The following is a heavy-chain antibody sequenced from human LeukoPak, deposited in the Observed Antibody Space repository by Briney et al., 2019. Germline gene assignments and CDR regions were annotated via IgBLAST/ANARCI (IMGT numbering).Heavy chain of an antibody. V-gene: IGHV4-59*01. Sequence: SQTLSLTCAVSGGSISSYYWSWIRQPPGKGLEWIGYIYYSGSTNYNPSLKSRVTISVDTSKNQFSLKLSSVTAADTAVYYCARGRGYPHFVNDYWGQGTLVTVSS. CDR2: IYYSGST. J-gene: IGHJ4*02. D-gene: IGHD3-22*01. CDR1: GGSISSYY. CDR3: ARGRGYPHFVNDY.